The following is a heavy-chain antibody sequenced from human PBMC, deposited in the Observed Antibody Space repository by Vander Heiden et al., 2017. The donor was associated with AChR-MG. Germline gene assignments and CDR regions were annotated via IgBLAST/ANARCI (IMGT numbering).Heavy chain of an antibody. J-gene: IGHJ4*02. Sequence: QVQLVESGGGVVQPGRSLRLSCAASGFTFSTYGIHWVRQAPGKGLEWVALIWFDGSNKNYADSVKGRFTVSRDNSKNTLYLQMDSLRAEDTAVYYCARDPDASGSYIDYWGQGTLVTVSS. V-gene: IGHV3-33*01. CDR3: ARDPDASGSYIDY. CDR2: IWFDGSNK. D-gene: IGHD3-10*01. CDR1: GFTFSTYG.